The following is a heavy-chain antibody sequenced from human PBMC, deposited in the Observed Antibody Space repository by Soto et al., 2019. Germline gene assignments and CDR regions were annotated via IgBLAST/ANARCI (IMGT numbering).Heavy chain of an antibody. CDR2: IYYSGST. Sequence: SETLSLTCTVSGGSISSYYWSWIRQPPGKGLEWIGYIYYSGSTNYNPSLKSRVTISVDTSKNQFSLKLSSVTAADTAVYYCARLYDFWSGYGIDYWGQGTLVTVSS. V-gene: IGHV4-59*08. CDR1: GGSISSYY. D-gene: IGHD3-3*01. CDR3: ARLYDFWSGYGIDY. J-gene: IGHJ4*02.